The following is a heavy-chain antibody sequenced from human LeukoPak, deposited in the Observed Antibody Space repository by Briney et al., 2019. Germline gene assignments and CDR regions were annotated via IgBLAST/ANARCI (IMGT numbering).Heavy chain of an antibody. CDR3: AKRGAEVGATVAPGDY. Sequence: GGTLRLSCAASGFTFSRYAMTWVRQAPGKGLEWFSSISASGGNTYYADSVKGRFTISRDNSKNTLYLQMNSLRAEDTAVYYCAKRGAEVGATVAPGDYWGQGTLVTVSS. V-gene: IGHV3-23*01. CDR2: ISASGGNT. J-gene: IGHJ4*02. D-gene: IGHD1-26*01. CDR1: GFTFSRYA.